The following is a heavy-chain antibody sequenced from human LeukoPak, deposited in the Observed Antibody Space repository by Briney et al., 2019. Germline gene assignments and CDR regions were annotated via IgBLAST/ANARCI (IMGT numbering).Heavy chain of an antibody. Sequence: PSETLSFTCTVSGGSISSYYWSWIRQPAGKGLEWIGRISTTGSTNYSPSLKSRVTMSVDTSKNQFSLKLASVTAADAAVYYCARGSSGWSPYDYWGQGTLVTVSS. J-gene: IGHJ4*02. CDR2: ISTTGST. CDR1: GGSISSYY. V-gene: IGHV4-4*07. D-gene: IGHD6-19*01. CDR3: ARGSSGWSPYDY.